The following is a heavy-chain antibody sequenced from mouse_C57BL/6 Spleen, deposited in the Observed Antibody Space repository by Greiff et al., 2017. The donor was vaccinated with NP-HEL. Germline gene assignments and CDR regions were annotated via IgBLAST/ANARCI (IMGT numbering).Heavy chain of an antibody. J-gene: IGHJ4*01. D-gene: IGHD3-2*02. CDR1: GYTFTSYW. CDR2: IDPSDSET. Sequence: VQLQQPGAELVRPGSSVKLSCKASGYTFTSYWMHWVKQRPIQGLEWIGNIDPSDSETHYNQKFKDKATLTVDKSSSAAYMQLSSLTSEDSAVYYCARSGERDYAMDYWGQGTSVTVSS. V-gene: IGHV1-52*01. CDR3: ARSGERDYAMDY.